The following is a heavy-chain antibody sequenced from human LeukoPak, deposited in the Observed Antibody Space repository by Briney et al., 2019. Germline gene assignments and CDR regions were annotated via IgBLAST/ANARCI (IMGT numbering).Heavy chain of an antibody. Sequence: GESLKVSCKGYGYSFTNYWGGWVRQMHGKGLEWMGIIYPGDSDTRYSPSFQGQVTISADKSISTAYLQWSSLKASDTAMYYCARRDRWLRTDYWGQGTLVTVSS. CDR3: ARRDRWLRTDY. J-gene: IGHJ4*02. CDR2: IYPGDSDT. V-gene: IGHV5-51*01. CDR1: GYSFTNYW. D-gene: IGHD5-24*01.